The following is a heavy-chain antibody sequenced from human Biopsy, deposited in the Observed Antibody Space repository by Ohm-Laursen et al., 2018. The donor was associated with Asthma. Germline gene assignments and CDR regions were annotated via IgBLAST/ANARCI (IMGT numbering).Heavy chain of an antibody. CDR3: ARLADCSGGACYSYGWFDP. D-gene: IGHD2-15*01. V-gene: IGHV4-59*01. J-gene: IGHJ5*02. Sequence: SETLSLTCSVYGGSISSFYWSWIRQSPEKGLEWMGYVYWTGSTNYNPSLKSRVTMSVDTSKNRMFLELTSVTPADTAVYYCARLADCSGGACYSYGWFDPWGQGTRVTVSS. CDR1: GGSISSFY. CDR2: VYWTGST.